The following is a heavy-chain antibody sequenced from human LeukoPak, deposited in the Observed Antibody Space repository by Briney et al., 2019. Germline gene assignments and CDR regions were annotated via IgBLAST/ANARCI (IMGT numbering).Heavy chain of an antibody. J-gene: IGHJ4*02. V-gene: IGHV3-9*01. CDR2: ISWNSRSI. Sequence: PGGSLRLSCAAPGFTFGDYAMHWVRQAPGKGLEWVSGISWNSRSIGYADSVRGRFTISRDNAKNSLYLQMNSLRAEDTALYYCAKDFRQAQWLALDYWGQGTLVTVSS. CDR3: AKDFRQAQWLALDY. D-gene: IGHD6-19*01. CDR1: GFTFGDYA.